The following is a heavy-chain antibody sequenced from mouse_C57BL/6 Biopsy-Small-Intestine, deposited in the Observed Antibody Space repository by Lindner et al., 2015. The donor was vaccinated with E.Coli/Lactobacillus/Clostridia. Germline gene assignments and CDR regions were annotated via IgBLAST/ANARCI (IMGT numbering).Heavy chain of an antibody. D-gene: IGHD1-1*02. V-gene: IGHV1-82*01. CDR3: ARGGGNGFAY. CDR2: IYPGDGNT. J-gene: IGHJ3*01. Sequence: VQLQESGPELVKPGASMKISCKASGYAFSSSWMNWVRQRPGRGLEWIGRIYPGDGNTDYNGKFKGKATLTADKSSSTAYMQLSSLTSEDSAVYFCARGGGNGFAYWGQGTLVTVSA. CDR1: GYAFSSSW.